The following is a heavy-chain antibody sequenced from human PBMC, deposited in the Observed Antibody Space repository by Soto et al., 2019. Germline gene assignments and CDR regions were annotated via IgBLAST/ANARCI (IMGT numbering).Heavy chain of an antibody. J-gene: IGHJ4*02. Sequence: HVQLQRWGEGLLKPSETLSLTCAVYGGSFSGYYWSWIRQPPGKGLEWIGEINHSGSTNYNPSLKSRVTISVDTSKNQFSLKLSSVTAADTAVYYCARVLSTGVPFDYWGQGTLVTVSS. D-gene: IGHD3-10*01. CDR2: INHSGST. CDR3: ARVLSTGVPFDY. V-gene: IGHV4-34*01. CDR1: GGSFSGYY.